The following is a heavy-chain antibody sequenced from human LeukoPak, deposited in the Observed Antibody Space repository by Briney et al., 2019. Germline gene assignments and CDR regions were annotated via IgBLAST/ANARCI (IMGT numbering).Heavy chain of an antibody. J-gene: IGHJ5*02. CDR3: ARSLRGRWFYP. CDR1: GGSFSGYY. CDR2: INHRGST. V-gene: IGHV4-34*01. Sequence: SETLSLTCAVYGGSFSGYYWSWIRQPPGKGLEWIGEINHRGSTNYNPSLKSRVTISVDTSKNQFSLKLSSVTAADTAVYYCARSLRGRWFYPWGQGTLVTVSS.